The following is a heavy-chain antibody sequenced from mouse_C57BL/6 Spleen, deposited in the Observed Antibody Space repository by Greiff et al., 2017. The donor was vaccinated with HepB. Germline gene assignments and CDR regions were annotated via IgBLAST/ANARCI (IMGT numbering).Heavy chain of an antibody. J-gene: IGHJ2*01. CDR2: LYPGDGDT. CDR1: GYAFSSSW. Sequence: QVQLQQSGPELVKPGASVKISCKASGYAFSSSWMNWVKQRPGKGLEWIGRLYPGDGDTNYNGKFKGKATLTADKSSSTAYMQLSSLTSEDSAVYFCARIPNWDDFDYWGQGTTLTVSS. D-gene: IGHD4-1*01. CDR3: ARIPNWDDFDY. V-gene: IGHV1-82*01.